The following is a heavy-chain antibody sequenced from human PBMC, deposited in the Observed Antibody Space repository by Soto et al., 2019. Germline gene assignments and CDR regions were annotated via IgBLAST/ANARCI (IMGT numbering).Heavy chain of an antibody. CDR2: VYYSGST. J-gene: IGHJ4*02. CDR1: GGSISGYY. Sequence: QVQLQESGPGLVKPSETLSLTCTVSGGSISGYYWSWIRQPPGKGLEWIGYVYYSGSTNYNPSLKSRVTISVDTSKNQSSLELNSVTAADTAVYYCARGRQWLDDWGQGTLVTVSS. D-gene: IGHD6-19*01. V-gene: IGHV4-59*01. CDR3: ARGRQWLDD.